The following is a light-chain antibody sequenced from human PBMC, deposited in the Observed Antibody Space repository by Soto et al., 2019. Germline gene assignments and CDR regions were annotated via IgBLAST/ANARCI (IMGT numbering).Light chain of an antibody. CDR2: STS. J-gene: IGLJ1*01. CDR3: AAWDDRLDVYV. CDR1: TSNIGSNY. V-gene: IGLV1-47*02. Sequence: QSVLTQPPSASGTPGQGVTISCSGSTSNIGSNYVYWYQQLPGTAPKLLIYSTSQRSSGVPGRFSGSKSGASASLSISGLQSEDEADYYCAAWDDRLDVYVFGTGTKLTVL.